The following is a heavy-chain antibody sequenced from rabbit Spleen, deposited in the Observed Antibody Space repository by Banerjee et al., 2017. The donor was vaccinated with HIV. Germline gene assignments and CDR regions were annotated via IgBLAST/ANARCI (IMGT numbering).Heavy chain of an antibody. J-gene: IGHJ6*01. D-gene: IGHD1-1*01. CDR2: IDPVFGIT. V-gene: IGHV1S45*01. CDR3: ARDTSTSFSSYGMDL. CDR1: GFTLSSYYM. Sequence: QEQLVESGGGLVKPEGSLKLSCKASGFTLSSYYMNWVRQAPGKGLEWIGYIDPVFGITYYASWVNGRFTISKTSSTTVTLQMTSLTAADTATYFCARDTSTSFSSYGMDLWGPGTLVTVS.